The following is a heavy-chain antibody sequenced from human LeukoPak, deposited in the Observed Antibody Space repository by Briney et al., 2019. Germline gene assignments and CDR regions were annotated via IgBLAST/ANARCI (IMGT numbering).Heavy chain of an antibody. V-gene: IGHV1-2*02. D-gene: IGHD6-25*01. CDR3: ARVERSFEAPIDY. CDR2: INPNSGGT. CDR1: GYSFTGYY. Sequence: ASVKVSCKASGYSFTGYYMHWVRQAPGQGLEWMGWINPNSGGTNYAQKFQGRVTMTRDTSISTAYTELSRLRSDDTAVYYCARVERSFEAPIDYWGQGTLVTVSS. J-gene: IGHJ4*02.